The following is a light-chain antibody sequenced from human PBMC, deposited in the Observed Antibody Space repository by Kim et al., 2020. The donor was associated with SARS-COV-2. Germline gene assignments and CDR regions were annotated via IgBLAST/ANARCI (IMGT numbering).Light chain of an antibody. Sequence: SVGDRVTITCRASQSINSWLAWYQQKPGKAPKLLIYKAATLESGVPSKFSGSRSGTEFTLTISSLQPDDSATYYCQQYNAYPWTFGQGTKVEIK. V-gene: IGKV1-5*03. CDR3: QQYNAYPWT. CDR2: KAA. CDR1: QSINSW. J-gene: IGKJ1*01.